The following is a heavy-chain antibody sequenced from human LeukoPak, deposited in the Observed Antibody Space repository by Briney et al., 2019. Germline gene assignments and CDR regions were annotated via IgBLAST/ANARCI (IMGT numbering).Heavy chain of an antibody. CDR3: AKGSYCSGGSCFFDY. V-gene: IGHV3-23*01. CDR2: ISGSGGST. J-gene: IGHJ4*02. CDR1: GFTFSSYA. Sequence: GGSLRLSCAASGFTFSSYALTWVRQAPGKGLEWVSAISGSGGSTYYADSVKGRFTISSDNSKITLYLQMNSLRAEDTAVYYCAKGSYCSGGSCFFDYWGQGTLVSVSS. D-gene: IGHD2-15*01.